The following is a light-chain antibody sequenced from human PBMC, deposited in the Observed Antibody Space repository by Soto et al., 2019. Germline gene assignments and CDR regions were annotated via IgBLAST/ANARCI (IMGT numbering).Light chain of an antibody. CDR1: QSVRNN. Sequence: ELVMTQSPATLSVSPGAGATLSCRASQSVRNNLAWYQQKPGQAPSLLVYDASTRATGIPAKFSGSGSGTEFTPTISSLQSEDFAIYYCQQYHNWWTFGQGTKVDIK. J-gene: IGKJ1*01. CDR3: QQYHNWWT. CDR2: DAS. V-gene: IGKV3-15*01.